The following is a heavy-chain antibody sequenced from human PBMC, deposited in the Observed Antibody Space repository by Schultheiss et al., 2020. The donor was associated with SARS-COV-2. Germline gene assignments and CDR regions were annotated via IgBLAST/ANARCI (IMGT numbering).Heavy chain of an antibody. CDR2: ISIDGSRQ. CDR3: AKGTLVRGVNSPKPIY. J-gene: IGHJ4*02. D-gene: IGHD3-10*01. V-gene: IGHV3-30*12. CDR1: GFTFSSYG. Sequence: GESLKISCAASGFTFSSYGMHWVRQAPGKGLEWVAVISIDGSRQHYADSVKGRFTISRDNAKNSLYLQMNSLGAEDTAVYYCAKGTLVRGVNSPKPIYWGQGTLVTVSS.